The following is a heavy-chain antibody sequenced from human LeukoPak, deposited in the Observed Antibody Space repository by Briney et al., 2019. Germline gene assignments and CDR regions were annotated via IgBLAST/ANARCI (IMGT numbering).Heavy chain of an antibody. V-gene: IGHV3-7*01. J-gene: IGHJ4*02. Sequence: GGSLRLSCAASGFTFSSYWMSWARKAQGKGLEWVANIKEDGSEKYYVDSVKGRFTISRDNAKNSVYLQMNSLRAEDTAVYYCAREGDYYCSGGSCYDYWGQGTLVTVSS. CDR3: AREGDYYCSGGSCYDY. CDR1: GFTFSSYW. CDR2: IKEDGSEK. D-gene: IGHD2-15*01.